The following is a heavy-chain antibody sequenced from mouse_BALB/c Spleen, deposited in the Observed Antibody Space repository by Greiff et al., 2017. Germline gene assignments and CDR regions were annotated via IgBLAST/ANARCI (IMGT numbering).Heavy chain of an antibody. D-gene: IGHD1-2*01. Sequence: VQLKESGGGLVQPGGSRKLSCAASGFTFSSFGMHWVRQAPEKGLEWVAYISSGSSTIYYADTVKGRFTISRDNPKNTLFLQMTSLRSEDTAMYYCARYGSPPYAMDYWGQGTSVTVSS. CDR3: ARYGSPPYAMDY. CDR2: ISSGSSTI. CDR1: GFTFSSFG. J-gene: IGHJ4*01. V-gene: IGHV5-17*02.